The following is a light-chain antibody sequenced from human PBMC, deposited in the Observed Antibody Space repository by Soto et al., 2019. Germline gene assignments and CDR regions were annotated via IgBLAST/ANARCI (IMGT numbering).Light chain of an antibody. CDR1: QSIGSW. CDR2: DVS. CDR3: QQYNDSPFT. Sequence: DIQMTQSPSTLSASVGDRVTITCRASQSIGSWLAWYLQKPGKAPKLLIYDVSGLQSGVPLRFSGSGSGTEFTLTISSLQPDDFATYYCQQYNDSPFTFGPGTKVDIK. J-gene: IGKJ3*01. V-gene: IGKV1-5*01.